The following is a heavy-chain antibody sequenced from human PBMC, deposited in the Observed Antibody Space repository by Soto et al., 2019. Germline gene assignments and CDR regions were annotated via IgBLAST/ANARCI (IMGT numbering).Heavy chain of an antibody. CDR3: ARYDFWSGYYYYYYYYMDV. V-gene: IGHV3-7*02. CDR2: INQDESEK. D-gene: IGHD3-3*01. Sequence: GGSLRLSCVASGFTFSSYWMSWVRQAPGKGLEWVANINQDESEKYYVDSVKGRFTISRDNAKNSLYLQMNSLRAEDTAVYYCARYDFWSGYYYYYYYYMDVWGKGTTVTVSS. J-gene: IGHJ6*03. CDR1: GFTFSSYW.